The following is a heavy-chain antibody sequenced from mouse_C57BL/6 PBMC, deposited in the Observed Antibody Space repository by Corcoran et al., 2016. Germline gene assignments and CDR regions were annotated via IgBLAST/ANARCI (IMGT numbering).Heavy chain of an antibody. V-gene: IGHV1-26*01. J-gene: IGHJ2*01. Sequence: EVQLQQSGPELVKPGASVKISCKASGYTFTDYYMNWVKQSHGKSLEWIGDINPNNGGTSYNQKFKGKATLTVDKSSSTAYMELRSLTSEDSAVYYCASRRDYWGQGTTLTVSS. CDR3: ASRRDY. CDR2: INPNNGGT. CDR1: GYTFTDYY.